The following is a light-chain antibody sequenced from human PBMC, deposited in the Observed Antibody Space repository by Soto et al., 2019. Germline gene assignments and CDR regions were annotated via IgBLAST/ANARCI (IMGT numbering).Light chain of an antibody. J-gene: IGLJ1*01. CDR2: GNS. Sequence: QSVLTQPPSVSGAPGQRVTISCTGSSSNIGAGYDVHWYQQLPGTAPKLLIYGNSNRPSGVPDRFSGSKSGTSASLAITGLQAEDEADYYCQFYYSSLSGYVFGTGTKVTVL. V-gene: IGLV1-40*01. CDR1: SSNIGAGYD. CDR3: QFYYSSLSGYV.